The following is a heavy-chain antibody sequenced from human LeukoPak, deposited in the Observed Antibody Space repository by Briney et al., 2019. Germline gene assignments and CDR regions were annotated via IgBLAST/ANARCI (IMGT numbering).Heavy chain of an antibody. CDR2: IVVGSGNT. CDR1: GFTFTSSA. V-gene: IGHV1-58*01. CDR3: AADGEAHDAFDI. Sequence: SVKVSCKASGFTFTSSAVQWVRQARGQRLEWIGWIVVGSGNTNYAQKFQERVTITRDMSTSTAYMELSSLRSEDTAAYYCAADGEAHDAFDIWGQGTMVTVSS. J-gene: IGHJ3*02.